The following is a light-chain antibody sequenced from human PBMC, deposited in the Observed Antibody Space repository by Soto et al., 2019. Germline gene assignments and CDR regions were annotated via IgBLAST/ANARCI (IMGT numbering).Light chain of an antibody. J-gene: IGKJ3*01. CDR3: LQHNSYPFT. Sequence: DIQMTQSPSSLSVSVGDRVTITCRASQDIRSNLGWFQQKPGKAPRRLIYAASTLESGVPSRFSGSRSGTEFTLTISSLQPEDFATYYCLQHNSYPFTFGPGTKVDIK. CDR1: QDIRSN. CDR2: AAS. V-gene: IGKV1-17*01.